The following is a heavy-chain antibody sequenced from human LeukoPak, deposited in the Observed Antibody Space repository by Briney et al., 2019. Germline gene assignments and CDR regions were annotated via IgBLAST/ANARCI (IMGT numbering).Heavy chain of an antibody. J-gene: IGHJ5*02. CDR3: ARDRITVSGVLTFRGRGVDL. D-gene: IGHD3-3*01. CDR1: GFTFTSYF. V-gene: IGHV1-46*01. CDR2: INLSGAST. Sequence: ASVKVSCKTPGFTFTSYFMHWVRQAPGQGLEWMGIINLSGASTSYAQRFQGRVTMTRDMSTSTVYMELSSLRSEDTAVYYCARDRITVSGVLTFRGRGVDLWGQGTLVSVSS.